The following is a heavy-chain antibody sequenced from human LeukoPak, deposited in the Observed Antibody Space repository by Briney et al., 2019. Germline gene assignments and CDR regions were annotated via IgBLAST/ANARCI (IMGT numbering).Heavy chain of an antibody. CDR2: IKQDGSEK. D-gene: IGHD6-19*01. J-gene: IGHJ4*02. V-gene: IGHV3-7*01. Sequence: PGGSLRLSCAASGFTFSSYWMIWVRQAPGKGLEWVANIKQDGSEKHYEDSVKGRFTISRDNAKNSLYLQMNSLRVEDTAVYYCATGGSSGWTFDYWGQGTLVTVSS. CDR3: ATGGSSGWTFDY. CDR1: GFTFSSYW.